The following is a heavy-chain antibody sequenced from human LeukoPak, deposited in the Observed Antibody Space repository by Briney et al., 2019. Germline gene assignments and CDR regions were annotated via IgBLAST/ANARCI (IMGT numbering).Heavy chain of an antibody. J-gene: IGHJ4*02. V-gene: IGHV4-31*03. CDR3: AREYSSSSGGYFDY. Sequence: SETLSLTCTVSGGSISSGGYYWSWIRQHPGKGLEGIGYIYYSGSTYYNPSLKSRVTISVATSKNQFSLKLSSVTAADTAVYYCAREYSSSSGGYFDYWGQGTLVTVSS. CDR2: IYYSGST. D-gene: IGHD6-6*01. CDR1: GGSISSGGYY.